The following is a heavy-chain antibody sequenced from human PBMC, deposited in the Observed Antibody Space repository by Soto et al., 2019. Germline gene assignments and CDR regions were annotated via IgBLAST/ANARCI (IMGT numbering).Heavy chain of an antibody. CDR3: TTDRKRELLGTRWTLDWGFGDY. D-gene: IGHD1-26*01. V-gene: IGHV3-15*01. Sequence: EVQLVESGGGLVKPGGSLRLSCAASGFTFSNAWMSWVRQAPGKGLEWVGRIKSKTDGGTTDYAAPVKGRFTISRDDSKNTLYLQMNSLKTEDTAVYYCTTDRKRELLGTRWTLDWGFGDYWGQGTLVTVSS. CDR2: IKSKTDGGTT. CDR1: GFTFSNAW. J-gene: IGHJ4*02.